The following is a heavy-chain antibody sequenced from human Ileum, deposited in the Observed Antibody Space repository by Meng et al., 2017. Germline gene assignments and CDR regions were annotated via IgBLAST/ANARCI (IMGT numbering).Heavy chain of an antibody. CDR2: IKQDGSEK. CDR1: GFTFTSYW. J-gene: IGHJ4*02. V-gene: IGHV3-7*01. D-gene: IGHD3-22*01. CDR3: ARGGKFYYDSSGYPDQY. Sequence: GESLKISCAASGFTFTSYWMSWVRQAPGKGLEWVANIKQDGSEKHYADSVQGRFTISRDNAKNSLFLQMNSLRAEDTAVYYCARGGKFYYDSSGYPDQYWGQGNLVTVSS.